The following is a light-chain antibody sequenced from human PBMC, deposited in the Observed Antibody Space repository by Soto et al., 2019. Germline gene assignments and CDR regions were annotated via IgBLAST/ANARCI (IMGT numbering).Light chain of an antibody. CDR2: AVS. Sequence: QSALTQPASVSGSPGQSITISCTGTSSDVGGYNYVSWYQQHPGKDPKLMIYAVSNRPSGVSNRFSGSKSGNTASLTISGLQAEDEADYYCSSYTRSYVVFGGGTKLTVL. J-gene: IGLJ2*01. V-gene: IGLV2-14*01. CDR1: SSDVGGYNY. CDR3: SSYTRSYVV.